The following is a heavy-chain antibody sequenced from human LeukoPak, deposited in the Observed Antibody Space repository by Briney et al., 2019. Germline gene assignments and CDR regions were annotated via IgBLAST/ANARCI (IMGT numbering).Heavy chain of an antibody. V-gene: IGHV3-48*03. Sequence: GGSLRLSCAASGFTFSSYEMNWVRQAPGKGLEWVSYISSSGSTIYYADSVKGRFTISRDNAKNSLYLQMNSLRAEDTAVYYCARDGPSSSWYEVYYYYYMDVWGKGTTVTVSS. J-gene: IGHJ6*03. D-gene: IGHD6-13*01. CDR1: GFTFSSYE. CDR2: ISSSGSTI. CDR3: ARDGPSSSWYEVYYYYYMDV.